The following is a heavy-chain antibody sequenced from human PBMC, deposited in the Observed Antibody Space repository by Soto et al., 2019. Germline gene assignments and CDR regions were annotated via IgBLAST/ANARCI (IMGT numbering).Heavy chain of an antibody. J-gene: IGHJ6*02. D-gene: IGHD2-2*01. CDR2: INHSGST. CDR3: ASSASVSDIVVVTGYYYGMDV. CDR1: GVSFSGYY. Sequence: SETLSLTCAVYGVSFSGYYWSWIRQPPGKGLEWIGEINHSGSTNYNPSLKSRVTISVDTSKNQFSLKLSSVTAADTAVYYCASSASVSDIVVVTGYYYGMDVWGQGTTVTVSS. V-gene: IGHV4-34*01.